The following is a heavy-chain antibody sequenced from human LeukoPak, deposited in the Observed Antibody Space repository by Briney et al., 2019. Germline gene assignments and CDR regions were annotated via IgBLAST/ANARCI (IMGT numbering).Heavy chain of an antibody. CDR1: GFTFSSYA. V-gene: IGHV3-30-3*01. CDR2: ISYDGSNK. J-gene: IGHJ6*02. D-gene: IGHD3-3*01. CDR3: ARVADCDFWSGYYSSYYYYGMDV. Sequence: PGRSLRLSCAASGFTFSSYAMHWVRQAPGKGLEWVAVISYDGSNKYYADSVKGRFTISRDNSKNTLYLQMNSLRAEDTAVYYCARVADCDFWSGYYSSYYYYGMDVWGQGTTVTVSS.